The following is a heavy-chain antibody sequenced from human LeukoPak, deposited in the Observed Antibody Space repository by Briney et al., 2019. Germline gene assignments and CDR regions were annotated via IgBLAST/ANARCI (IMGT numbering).Heavy chain of an antibody. CDR1: GGSINSYY. D-gene: IGHD6-13*01. CDR3: ARGTAGISV. J-gene: IGHJ6*02. V-gene: IGHV4-4*07. CDR2: ICSSGST. Sequence: SETLSLTCTVSGGSINSYYWSWLRQPPGKGLEWIGRICSSGSTNYHPSLKSRVTMSVDTSGNQFSLRLSSVTAADTAVYYCARGTAGISVWGPGTTVTVSS.